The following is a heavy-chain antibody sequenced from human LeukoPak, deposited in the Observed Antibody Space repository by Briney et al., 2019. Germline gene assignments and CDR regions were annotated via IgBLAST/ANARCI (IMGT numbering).Heavy chain of an antibody. Sequence: PGGSLRLSCAASGFTFSSYGMHWVRQAPGRGLECVSGISAGGGSTYYADSVKGRLTVSRDNSKNTLYLQMNSLRAEDTAVYYCAKRVDGSGSYGIFDNWGQGTLVTVSS. V-gene: IGHV3-NL1*01. CDR2: ISAGGGST. CDR1: GFTFSSYG. CDR3: AKRVDGSGSYGIFDN. D-gene: IGHD3-10*01. J-gene: IGHJ4*02.